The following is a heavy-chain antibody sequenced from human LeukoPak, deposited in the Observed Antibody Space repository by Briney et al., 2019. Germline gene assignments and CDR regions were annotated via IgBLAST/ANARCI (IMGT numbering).Heavy chain of an antibody. Sequence: SETLSLTCTVSSGSINSYYWGWVRQPPGKGLEWIGRIYTTGTTQYNPSLQSRVTMSVDTSTEQFSLNLRSMTAADTAVYYSGRQGYTASYYFLDYWSQGTLVAVS. CDR3: GRQGYTASYYFLDY. V-gene: IGHV4-4*07. J-gene: IGHJ4*02. CDR1: SGSINSYY. D-gene: IGHD1-26*01. CDR2: IYTTGTT.